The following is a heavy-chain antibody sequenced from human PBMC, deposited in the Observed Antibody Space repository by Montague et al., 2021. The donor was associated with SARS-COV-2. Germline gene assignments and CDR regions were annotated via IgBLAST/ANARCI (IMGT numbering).Heavy chain of an antibody. CDR2: IYRSGST. Sequence: SETLSLTCAVSGGSISSSNWWSWVRQPPGKGLEWIGEIYRSGSTNYNPSLKSRVTISVDKSKNQFSLKLSSVTAADTAVYYCARRYCSSTSCPNWFDPWGQGTLVTVSS. CDR3: ARRYCSSTSCPNWFDP. J-gene: IGHJ5*02. CDR1: GGSISSSNW. D-gene: IGHD2-2*01. V-gene: IGHV4-4*02.